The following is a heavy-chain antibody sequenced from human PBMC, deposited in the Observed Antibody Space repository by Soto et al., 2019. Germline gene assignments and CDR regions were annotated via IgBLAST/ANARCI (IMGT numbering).Heavy chain of an antibody. CDR1: GLTFSSYG. CDR3: AKGGEWA. V-gene: IGHV3-30*18. Sequence: GGSLRLSCAASGLTFSSYGMHWVRQAPGKGLEWVAVISYDGSNKYYADSVKGRFTISRDNSKNTLYLQMNSLRAEDTAVYYCAKGGEWAWGQGTLVTVSS. J-gene: IGHJ4*02. D-gene: IGHD3-16*01. CDR2: ISYDGSNK.